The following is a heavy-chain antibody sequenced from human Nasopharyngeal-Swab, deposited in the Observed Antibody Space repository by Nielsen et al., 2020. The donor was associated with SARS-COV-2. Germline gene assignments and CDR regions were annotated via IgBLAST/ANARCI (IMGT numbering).Heavy chain of an antibody. CDR3: AKSAGIVVPAAMLGTIDY. D-gene: IGHD2-2*01. CDR1: GFTFSSYA. CDR2: ISGSGGST. V-gene: IGHV3-23*01. Sequence: GGSLRLSCAASGFTFSSYAMSRVRQAPGKGLEWVSAISGSGGSTYYADSVKGRFTISRDNSKNTLYLQMNSLRAEDTAVYYCAKSAGIVVPAAMLGTIDYWGQGTLVTVSS. J-gene: IGHJ4*02.